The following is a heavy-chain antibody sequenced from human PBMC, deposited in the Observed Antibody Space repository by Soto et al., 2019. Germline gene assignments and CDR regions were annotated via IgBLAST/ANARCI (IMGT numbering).Heavy chain of an antibody. CDR1: GGTFSSYA. V-gene: IGHV1-69*13. D-gene: IGHD3-22*01. Sequence: SSVKVSCTSSGGTFSSYAISWVRQAPGQGLEWMGGIIPIFGTANYAQKFQGRVTITADESTSTAYMELSSLRSEDTAVYYCARAHYYDSSGYYYYYYMDVWGKGTTVTVAS. CDR3: ARAHYYDSSGYYYYYYMDV. CDR2: IIPIFGTA. J-gene: IGHJ6*03.